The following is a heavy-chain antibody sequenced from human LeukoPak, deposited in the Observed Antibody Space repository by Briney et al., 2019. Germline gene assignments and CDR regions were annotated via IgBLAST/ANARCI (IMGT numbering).Heavy chain of an antibody. V-gene: IGHV4-4*09. CDR1: GVSISRFY. CDR2: IYSGVPT. D-gene: IGHD1-1*01. J-gene: IGHJ4*02. Sequence: SETRSLTCTTSGVSISRFYWSWVRQPPGKGLEWIGNIYSGVPTYFNPSLKSRVIISVDTSKNQFSLNLTSVTAADTAMYYCVQTTGWPGFDYWGQGILVTVSS. CDR3: VQTTGWPGFDY.